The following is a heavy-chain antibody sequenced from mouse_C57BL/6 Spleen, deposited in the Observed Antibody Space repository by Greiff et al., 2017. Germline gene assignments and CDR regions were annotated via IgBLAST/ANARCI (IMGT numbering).Heavy chain of an antibody. J-gene: IGHJ2*01. D-gene: IGHD2-1*01. Sequence: QVQLQQPGAELVKPGASVKLSCKASGYTFTSYWMHWVKQRPGQGLEWIGMIHPNSGSTNYNEKFKSKATLTVDTSSSPAYMQLGSLTSGDSAVYYCARGGYGNYVDYWGQGTTLTVSS. CDR2: IHPNSGST. CDR1: GYTFTSYW. CDR3: ARGGYGNYVDY. V-gene: IGHV1-64*01.